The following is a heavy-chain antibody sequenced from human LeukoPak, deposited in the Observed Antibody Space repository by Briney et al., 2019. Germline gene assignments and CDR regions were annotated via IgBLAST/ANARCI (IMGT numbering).Heavy chain of an antibody. D-gene: IGHD1-26*01. V-gene: IGHV4-59*08. CDR2: VYHSGTA. Sequence: PSETLSLTCSVSNGSISNNYWSWIRQAPGKGLAWIGYVYHSGTANYNPSLKRRVSTSADTSKNHFSLRLRSVSAADTAVYYCARHGGTLGYFNSWGQGTLVTVSS. CDR1: NGSISNNY. CDR3: ARHGGTLGYFNS. J-gene: IGHJ4*02.